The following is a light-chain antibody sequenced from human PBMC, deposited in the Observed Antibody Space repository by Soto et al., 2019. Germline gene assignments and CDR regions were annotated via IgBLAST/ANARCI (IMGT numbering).Light chain of an antibody. J-gene: IGKJ1*01. CDR2: AAS. CDR1: QSISSY. V-gene: IGKV1-39*01. Sequence: DIQMTQSPSSLSASVGDRVTITCRASQSISSYLNWYQQKPGKAPKLPIYAASSLQSGVPSRFSGSGSGTDFTLTISSLQPEDFATYYCQQSYSTPSRAFGQGTKVDIK. CDR3: QQSYSTPSRA.